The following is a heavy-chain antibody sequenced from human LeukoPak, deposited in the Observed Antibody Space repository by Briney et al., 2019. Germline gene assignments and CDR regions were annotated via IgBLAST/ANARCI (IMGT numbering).Heavy chain of an antibody. CDR2: ISGSGGST. CDR3: AKFLPTHIVVANYYFDY. D-gene: IGHD2-21*01. Sequence: GGSLRFSCAASGFTFSSYAMSWVRQAPGKGLEWVSAISGSGGSTYYADSVKGRFTIPIDNSKNTLYLQMNSLRAEDTAVYYCAKFLPTHIVVANYYFDYWGQGTLVTVSS. V-gene: IGHV3-23*01. J-gene: IGHJ4*02. CDR1: GFTFSSYA.